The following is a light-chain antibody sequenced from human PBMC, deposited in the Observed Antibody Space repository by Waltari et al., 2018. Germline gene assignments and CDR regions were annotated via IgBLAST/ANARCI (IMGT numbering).Light chain of an antibody. CDR2: KDR. CDR3: YSAADNNLI. J-gene: IGLJ2*01. Sequence: SYELTQPSSVSVSPGQTARITCSGDVLPKKYARWFQQKPGQAPVLIIYKDRGRPSGIPGRFSGSSAGTTVTLTISGAQVEDEADYYCYSAADNNLIFGGGTKLTVL. CDR1: VLPKKY. V-gene: IGLV3-27*01.